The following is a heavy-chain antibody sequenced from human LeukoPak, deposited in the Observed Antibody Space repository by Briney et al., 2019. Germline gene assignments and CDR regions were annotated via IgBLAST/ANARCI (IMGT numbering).Heavy chain of an antibody. CDR1: GYTFTNYD. CDR2: MNPNSGNT. CDR3: ARDENDSSGYYAVY. V-gene: IGHV1-8*03. D-gene: IGHD3-22*01. Sequence: ASVKVSCKASGYTFTNYDINRVRQATGQGLEWMGWMNPNSGNTGYAQKFQGRVTITRNTSISTAYMELSSLRSEDTAVYYCARDENDSSGYYAVYWGQGTLVTVSS. J-gene: IGHJ4*02.